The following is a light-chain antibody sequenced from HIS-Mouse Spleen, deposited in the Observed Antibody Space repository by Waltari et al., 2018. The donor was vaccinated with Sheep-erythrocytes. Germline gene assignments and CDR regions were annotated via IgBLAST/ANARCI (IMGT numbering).Light chain of an antibody. CDR1: SSDVGSYNL. J-gene: IGLJ2*01. V-gene: IGLV2-23*01. CDR2: EGR. Sequence: QSALTQPASVSGSPGQSITIPCTGTSSDVGSYNLVSWYQQHPGKAPKLAIDEGRQRPSGVLNRSSGDEYGNTACLTISGLQAEDEADYYCCSYAGSSTYVVFGGGTKLTVL. CDR3: CSYAGSSTYVV.